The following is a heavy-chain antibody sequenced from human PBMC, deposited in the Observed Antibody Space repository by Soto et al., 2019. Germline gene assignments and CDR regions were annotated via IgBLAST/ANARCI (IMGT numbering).Heavy chain of an antibody. CDR1: GGSLSTYY. V-gene: IGHV4-59*01. CDR2: VYYDGTT. CDR3: ARPVPPRTSTAWFDP. D-gene: IGHD3-10*01. Sequence: ETLSLTCTVSGGSLSTYYWTWIRQSPEKGLEWIGNVYYDGTTKFNPALQSRLTMSVDTSKNQFSLRLTSVTAADTAVYYCARPVPPRTSTAWFDPWGQGTRVTVSS. J-gene: IGHJ5*02.